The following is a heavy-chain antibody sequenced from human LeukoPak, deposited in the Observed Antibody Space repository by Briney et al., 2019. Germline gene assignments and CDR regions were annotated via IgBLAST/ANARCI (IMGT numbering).Heavy chain of an antibody. D-gene: IGHD4-17*01. CDR3: ARGLGSGDYVANAFDF. J-gene: IGHJ3*01. Sequence: PGGSLRLSCAASGFIFSSYATNWVRQAPGKGLEWVSSISGSGSYIHYADSMKGRFTISRDNAKKSVYLHMSRLRAEDTAVYYCARGLGSGDYVANAFDFWGRGTTVSVS. CDR2: ISGSGSYI. V-gene: IGHV3-21*01. CDR1: GFIFSSYA.